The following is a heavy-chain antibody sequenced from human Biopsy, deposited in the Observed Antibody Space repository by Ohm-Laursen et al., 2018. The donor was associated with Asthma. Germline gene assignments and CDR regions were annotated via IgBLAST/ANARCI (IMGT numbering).Heavy chain of an antibody. Sequence: SSVKVSCKSLGGTFNTYVIGWVRQAPGQGLEWMGGINSVFGTATYPQKFQDRVTITADDSTSTVYMELSSLRSEDTAVYYCARKAGSCISRTCYSLDFWGQGTPVTVSS. CDR1: GGTFNTYV. V-gene: IGHV1-69*01. CDR2: INSVFGTA. J-gene: IGHJ4*02. D-gene: IGHD2-2*01. CDR3: ARKAGSCISRTCYSLDF.